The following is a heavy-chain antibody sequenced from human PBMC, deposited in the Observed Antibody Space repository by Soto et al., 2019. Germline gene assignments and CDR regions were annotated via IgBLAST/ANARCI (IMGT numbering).Heavy chain of an antibody. CDR3: ARGPYCTNGVCYKYYMDV. Sequence: SETLSLTCAVYGGSFSGYYWSWIRQPPGKGLEWIGEINHSGSTNYNPSLKSRVTISVDTSKNQFSLKLSSVTAADTAVYYYARGPYCTNGVCYKYYMDVWGKGTTVTVSS. CDR1: GGSFSGYY. CDR2: INHSGST. J-gene: IGHJ6*03. V-gene: IGHV4-34*01. D-gene: IGHD2-8*01.